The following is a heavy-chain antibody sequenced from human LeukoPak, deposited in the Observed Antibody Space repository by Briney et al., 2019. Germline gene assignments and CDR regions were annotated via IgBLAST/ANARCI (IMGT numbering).Heavy chain of an antibody. CDR1: GGSFSGYY. Sequence: SETLSLTCAVYGGSFSGYYWSWIRQPPGKGLEWIGEINHSGSTNYNPSLKSRVTISVDTSKNQFSLKLSSVTAADTAVYYCARGVGPDDAFDIWGQGTMVTVSS. CDR2: INHSGST. J-gene: IGHJ3*02. V-gene: IGHV4-34*01. CDR3: ARGVGPDDAFDI. D-gene: IGHD1-14*01.